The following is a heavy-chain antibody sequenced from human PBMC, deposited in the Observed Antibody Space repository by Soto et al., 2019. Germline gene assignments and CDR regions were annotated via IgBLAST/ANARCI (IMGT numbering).Heavy chain of an antibody. Sequence: PGGSLRLSCAASGFTFSSYWMSWVRQAPGMGLEWVANIKQDGSEKYYVDSVKGRFTISRDNAKNSLYLQMNSLRAEDTAVYYCARLKYSSSWYNPHFDYWGQGTLVTVSS. CDR2: IKQDGSEK. D-gene: IGHD6-13*01. J-gene: IGHJ4*02. V-gene: IGHV3-7*01. CDR1: GFTFSSYW. CDR3: ARLKYSSSWYNPHFDY.